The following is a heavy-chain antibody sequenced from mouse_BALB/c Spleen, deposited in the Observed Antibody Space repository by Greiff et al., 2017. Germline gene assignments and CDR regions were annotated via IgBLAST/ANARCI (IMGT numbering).Heavy chain of an antibody. CDR2: IDPSDSYT. CDR1: GYTFTSYW. D-gene: IGHD1-1*01. J-gene: IGHJ2*01. Sequence: VQLQQSGAELVKPGASVKMSCKASGYTFTSYWMHWVKQRPGQGLEWIGVIDPSDSYTSYNQKFKGKATLTVDTSSSTAYMQLSSLTSEDSAVYYCTRSHCGSSYWGQGTTLTVSS. CDR3: TRSHCGSSY. V-gene: IGHV1S127*01.